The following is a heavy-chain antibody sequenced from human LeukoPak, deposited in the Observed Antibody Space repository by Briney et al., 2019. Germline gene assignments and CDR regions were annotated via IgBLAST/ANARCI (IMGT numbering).Heavy chain of an antibody. J-gene: IGHJ4*02. CDR2: MSYDGYNK. D-gene: IGHD3-10*01. Sequence: GGSLRLSCAASGFTFSSYAMHWVRQAPGKGLDWVAVMSYDGYNKYHADSVKGRFTISRDNSKNTLYLQMNSLRAEDTAVYYCAKDRGFGELSYYFDYWGQGTLVTVSS. CDR3: AKDRGFGELSYYFDY. CDR1: GFTFSSYA. V-gene: IGHV3-30-3*01.